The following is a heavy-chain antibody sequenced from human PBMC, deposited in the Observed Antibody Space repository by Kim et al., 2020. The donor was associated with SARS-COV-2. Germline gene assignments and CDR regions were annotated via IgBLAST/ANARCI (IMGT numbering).Heavy chain of an antibody. CDR1: GDDDSVGGISYY. J-gene: IGHJ3*01. CDR3: ARAAVVTAVTDLFDV. Sequence: SETLSLTCTVSGDDDSVGGISYYWTWIRQHPGKGLEWIGDISDAGRAYYNPSLQSRVSLSLDTSKTHFSLRLRSVTVADTGLYYCARAAVVTAVTDLFDV. D-gene: IGHD2-21*02. CDR2: ISDAGRA. V-gene: IGHV4-31*03.